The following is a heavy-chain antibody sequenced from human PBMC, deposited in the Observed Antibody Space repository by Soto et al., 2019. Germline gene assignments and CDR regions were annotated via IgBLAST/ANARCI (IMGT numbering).Heavy chain of an antibody. J-gene: IGHJ3*02. V-gene: IGHV1-46*01. CDR2: INPSGGST. D-gene: IGHD6-13*01. CDR3: ARDQNVAAAGRVAFDI. CDR1: GYTFTSYY. Sequence: QVQLVQSGAEVKKPGASVKVSCKASGYTFTSYYMHWLRQAPGQGLEWMGIINPSGGSTSCAQNFQGRVTMTRDTSTSTVYMELSSLRSEDTAVYYCARDQNVAAAGRVAFDIWGQGTMVTVSS.